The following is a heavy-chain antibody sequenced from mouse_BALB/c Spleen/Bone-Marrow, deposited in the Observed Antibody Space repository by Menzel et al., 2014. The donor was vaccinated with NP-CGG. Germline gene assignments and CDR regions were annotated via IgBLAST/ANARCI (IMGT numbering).Heavy chain of an antibody. D-gene: IGHD1-1*01. J-gene: IGHJ3*01. CDR1: GFKIKDTY. CDR2: IDPANGNT. Sequence: EVQLQQSGAELVKPGDSVKLSCAASGFKIKDTYMHWVKQRPEKGLEWIGRIDPANGNTKYDPQFQGKATITADTSSNTACPQFSSLTSVDTDVYSFARYTYGRGQFVYWGQGTLVTVSA. V-gene: IGHV14-3*02. CDR3: ARYTYGRGQFVY.